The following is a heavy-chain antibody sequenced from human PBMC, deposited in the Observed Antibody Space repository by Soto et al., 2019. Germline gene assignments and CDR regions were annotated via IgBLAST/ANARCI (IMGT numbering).Heavy chain of an antibody. CDR2: ISGSGGST. Sequence: GGSLRLSCAASGLTFSSYAMSWVRQAPGKGLEWVSAISGSGGSTYYADSVKGRFTISRDNSKNTLYLQMNSLRAEDTAVYYCAKDTYYDILTGYYRNQAYDYWGQGTLVTVSS. J-gene: IGHJ4*02. CDR1: GLTFSSYA. D-gene: IGHD3-9*01. CDR3: AKDTYYDILTGYYRNQAYDY. V-gene: IGHV3-23*01.